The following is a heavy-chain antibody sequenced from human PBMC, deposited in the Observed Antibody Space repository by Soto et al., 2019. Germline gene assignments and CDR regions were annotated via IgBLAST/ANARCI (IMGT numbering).Heavy chain of an antibody. CDR1: GGSISSGGYY. CDR2: IYYSGST. V-gene: IGHV4-31*03. CDR3: SRDLGGFYDSSGLRN. J-gene: IGHJ1*01. D-gene: IGHD3-22*01. Sequence: QVQLQESGPGLVKPSQTLSLTCTVSGGSISSGGYYWSWIRQHPGKGLEWIGYIYYSGSTYYNPALKSRVTIAVDTSKNQCSLKLSSVTAADTAVYYCSRDLGGFYDSSGLRNWGQGTLVTVSS.